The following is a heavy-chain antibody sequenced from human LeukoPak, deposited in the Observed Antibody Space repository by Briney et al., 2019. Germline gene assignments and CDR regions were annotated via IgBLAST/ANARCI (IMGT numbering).Heavy chain of an antibody. V-gene: IGHV5-51*01. CDR1: GYSFTSYW. CDR3: ARHPDSSGYLDY. J-gene: IGHJ4*02. D-gene: IGHD3-22*01. CDR2: IYPGDSDT. Sequence: GESLKISCKGSGYSFTSYWIGWVCQMPGKGLEWMGIIYPGDSDTRYSPSFQGQVTISADKPFSTAYLQWSSLKASDTAMYYCARHPDSSGYLDYWGQGTLVTVSS.